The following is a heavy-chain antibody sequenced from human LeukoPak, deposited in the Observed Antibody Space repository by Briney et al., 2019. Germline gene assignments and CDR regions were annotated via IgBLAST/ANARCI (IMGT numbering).Heavy chain of an antibody. CDR2: ISGSGAST. Sequence: PGGSLRLSCTASGFTFSSYAMSWVRQAPGKGLEWVSAISGSGASTYYADSVKGRFTISRDNSKNTLYLQMNSLRAEDTAVYYCAKRPVIILCSGGSCYSGYFDYWGQGTLVTVSS. CDR1: GFTFSSYA. D-gene: IGHD2-15*01. V-gene: IGHV3-23*01. J-gene: IGHJ4*02. CDR3: AKRPVIILCSGGSCYSGYFDY.